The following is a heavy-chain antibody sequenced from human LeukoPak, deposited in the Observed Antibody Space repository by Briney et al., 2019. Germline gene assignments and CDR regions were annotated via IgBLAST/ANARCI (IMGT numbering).Heavy chain of an antibody. V-gene: IGHV1-8*01. Sequence: ASVKVSCKASGYTFTSYDINWVRQATGQGLEWMGWMNPNSGNTGYAQKFQGRVTMTRDTSISTAYMELSRLRSDDTAVYYCARDSGYDFWSGYYNPRDYYYYYYMDVWGKGTTVTVSS. CDR2: MNPNSGNT. CDR3: ARDSGYDFWSGYYNPRDYYYYYYMDV. D-gene: IGHD3-3*01. J-gene: IGHJ6*03. CDR1: GYTFTSYD.